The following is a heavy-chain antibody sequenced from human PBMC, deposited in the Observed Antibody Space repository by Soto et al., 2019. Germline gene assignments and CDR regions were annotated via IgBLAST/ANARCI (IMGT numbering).Heavy chain of an antibody. CDR3: ARGYAFDI. CDR1: GGSVSNKTYY. Sequence: PSETLCRTCSVSGGSVSNKTYYWSWIRQPPGKRLESIGYVYYSGTTNYTPSLKSRLTMSVDTSKNQFSLKLSSVTAADTAVYYCARGYAFDIWGQGTMVTVS. CDR2: VYYSGTT. V-gene: IGHV4-61*01. J-gene: IGHJ3*02.